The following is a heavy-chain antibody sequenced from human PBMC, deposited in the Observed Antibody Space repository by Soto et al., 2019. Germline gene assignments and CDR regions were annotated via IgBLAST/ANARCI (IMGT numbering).Heavy chain of an antibody. V-gene: IGHV1-2*04. CDR1: GYTFTGYY. CDR3: ARDRAGFWSGYYTYYFDY. D-gene: IGHD3-3*01. Sequence: ASVKVSCKASGYTFTGYYMHWVRQAPGQGFEWMGWINPNSGGTNYAQKFQGWVTMTRDTSISTAYMELSRLRSDDTAVYYCARDRAGFWSGYYTYYFDYWGQGTLVTVSS. J-gene: IGHJ4*02. CDR2: INPNSGGT.